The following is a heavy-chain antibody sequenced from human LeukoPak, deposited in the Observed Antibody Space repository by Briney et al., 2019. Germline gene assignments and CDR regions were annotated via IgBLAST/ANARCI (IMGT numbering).Heavy chain of an antibody. CDR3: ARDRVLGPGHAFDI. J-gene: IGHJ3*02. Sequence: GGSLRLSCAASGFTFSSYGMHWVRQAPGKGLEWVAVISYDGSNKYYADSVKGRFTISRDNSKNTLYLQMNSLRAEDTAVYYCARDRVLGPGHAFDIWGQGTMVTVSS. CDR1: GFTFSSYG. D-gene: IGHD7-27*01. V-gene: IGHV3-30*03. CDR2: ISYDGSNK.